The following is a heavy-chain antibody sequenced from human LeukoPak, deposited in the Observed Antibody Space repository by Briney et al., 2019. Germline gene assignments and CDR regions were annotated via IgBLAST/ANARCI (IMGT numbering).Heavy chain of an antibody. V-gene: IGHV3-7*01. D-gene: IGHD5-12*01. CDR3: ARRVGKWLRFNYFDY. CDR2: IKQDGSEK. Sequence: GGSLRLSCAAAGFTFSSNWMSWVRQAPGKGLEWVANIKQDGSEKYYVDSVKGRFTISRDNAKNSLYLQMNSLRAEDTAVYYCARRVGKWLRFNYFDYWGQGTLVTVSS. CDR1: GFTFSSNW. J-gene: IGHJ4*02.